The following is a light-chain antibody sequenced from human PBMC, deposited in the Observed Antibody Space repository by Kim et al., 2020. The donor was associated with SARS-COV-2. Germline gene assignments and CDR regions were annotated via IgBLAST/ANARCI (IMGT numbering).Light chain of an antibody. J-gene: IGLJ2*01. CDR1: SSDIGGYNF. CDR2: DVN. CDR3: SSYTASSTLA. Sequence: QFALTQPASVSGSPGQSITISCTGTSSDIGGYNFVSWYQQHPGKAPKLMIHDVNKRPSGVSNRFSGSKSGNTASLTVSGLQAEDEADYYCSSYTASSTLAFGGGTQLTVL. V-gene: IGLV2-14*03.